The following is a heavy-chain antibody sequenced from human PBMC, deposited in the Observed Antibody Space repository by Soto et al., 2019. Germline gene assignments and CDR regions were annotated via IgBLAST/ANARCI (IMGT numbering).Heavy chain of an antibody. J-gene: IGHJ6*02. Sequence: PGGSLRLSCAASGLTFSSYAMHWVRQAPGKGLEWVAVISYDGSNKYYADSVKGRFTISRDNSKNTLYLQMNSLRAEDTAVYYCARETAFGDYALYYYYGMDVWGQGTTVTVSS. CDR1: GLTFSSYA. CDR2: ISYDGSNK. D-gene: IGHD4-17*01. CDR3: ARETAFGDYALYYYYGMDV. V-gene: IGHV3-30-3*01.